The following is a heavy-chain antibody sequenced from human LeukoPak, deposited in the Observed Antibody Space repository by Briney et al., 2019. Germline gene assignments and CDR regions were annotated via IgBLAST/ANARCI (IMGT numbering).Heavy chain of an antibody. Sequence: AGGSLRLSCAASGFTFSSYGMHWVRQAPGKGLEWVAFIRYDGSSKFYADSVKARFTISRDNSGNTVHLQMNSLRAEDTAVYYCATGSVRYSASWYSQEGDYWGQGTLVTVSS. CDR1: GFTFSSYG. CDR3: ATGSVRYSASWYSQEGDY. V-gene: IGHV3-30*02. CDR2: IRYDGSSK. D-gene: IGHD6-13*01. J-gene: IGHJ4*02.